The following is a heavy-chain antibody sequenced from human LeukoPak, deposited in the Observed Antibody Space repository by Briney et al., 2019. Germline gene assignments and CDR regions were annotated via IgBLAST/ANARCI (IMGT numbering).Heavy chain of an antibody. CDR1: GYTFTIYG. Sequence: ASVKVSCKASGYTFTIYGISWVRQAPGQGLEWMGWINPYNGNTNYAQNLQGRVTMTTDTSTRTAYMELRSLRSDDTAVYYCAGGYYGSGSYLRREFDYWGQGTLVIVSS. CDR3: AGGYYGSGSYLRREFDY. D-gene: IGHD3-10*01. CDR2: INPYNGNT. V-gene: IGHV1-18*01. J-gene: IGHJ4*02.